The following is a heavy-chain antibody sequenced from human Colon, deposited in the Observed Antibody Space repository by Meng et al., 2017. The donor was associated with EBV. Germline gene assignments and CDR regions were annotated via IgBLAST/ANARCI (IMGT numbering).Heavy chain of an antibody. CDR3: ATQESRDGHNPY. J-gene: IGHJ4*02. Sequence: QPKSWVPGLLRPAGTLSLTCFVSGGPSRSSYWWTWVRQSPGKGLEWIGEMYHSGTTNYNPSLKSRVTISMGKSNNQLSLKLNSVTAADTAVYYCATQESRDGHNPYWGQGTLVTVSS. CDR2: MYHSGTT. D-gene: IGHD5-24*01. V-gene: IGHV4-4*02. CDR1: GGPSRSSYW.